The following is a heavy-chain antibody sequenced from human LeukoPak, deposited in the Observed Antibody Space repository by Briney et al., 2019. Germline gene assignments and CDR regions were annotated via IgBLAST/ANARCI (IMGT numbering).Heavy chain of an antibody. J-gene: IGHJ5*02. CDR1: GGSISSFY. Sequence: SETLSLTCNVSGGSISSFYLSWIRQPPGKGLEWIGYIYTSGTTKYNPSFRSRLTMSVDTSKSHFSLKVSSVTAADTAVYYCARHGHFWDGRSWFDPWGQGTLVTVSS. D-gene: IGHD3-3*02. V-gene: IGHV4-4*09. CDR3: ARHGHFWDGRSWFDP. CDR2: IYTSGTT.